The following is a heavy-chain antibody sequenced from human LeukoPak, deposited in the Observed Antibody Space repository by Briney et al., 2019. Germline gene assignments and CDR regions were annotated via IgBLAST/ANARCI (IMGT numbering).Heavy chain of an antibody. D-gene: IGHD1-1*01. J-gene: IGHJ3*02. Sequence: PGGSLRLSCAASGFTFSNYGMNWVRQAPGKGLEWVSGITGSGGTTYYADSVKGRFTISRENSKNTLYLQMNSLRVEDTAVYFCARDRQRDSFDIWGQGTMVTVSS. CDR3: ARDRQRDSFDI. CDR1: GFTFSNYG. V-gene: IGHV3-23*01. CDR2: ITGSGGTT.